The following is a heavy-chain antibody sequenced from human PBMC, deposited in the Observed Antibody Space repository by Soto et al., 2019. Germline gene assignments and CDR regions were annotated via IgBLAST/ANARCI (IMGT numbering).Heavy chain of an antibody. CDR3: ARDNGIAGSFDP. V-gene: IGHV3-48*02. J-gene: IGHJ5*02. CDR2: ISISSRTI. D-gene: IGHD6-13*01. CDR1: GFTFRSYS. Sequence: PGGPLRLSCAASGFTFRSYSMNWVRQPPGKGLEWVSYISISSRTIYYADSVKGRVTISRDDAKSSLYLQMNSLRDEDTSVYYCARDNGIAGSFDPWGQGTLVTVSS.